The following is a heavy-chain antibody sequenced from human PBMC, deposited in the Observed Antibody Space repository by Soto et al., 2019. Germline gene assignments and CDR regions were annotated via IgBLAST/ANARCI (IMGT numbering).Heavy chain of an antibody. V-gene: IGHV1-69*01. CDR1: GRTFNNYG. D-gene: IGHD3-9*01. CDR2: IIPMIGRT. J-gene: IGHJ4*02. Sequence: QVQLVQSGAEVKKPGSSVKVSCKASGRTFNNYGMGWVRQAPGQGLEWMGGIIPMIGRTNYAQKFQGRLTLTADASRSTAYMELRSLRSDDTDVYYCASWDYDVLTGYSYDDWGQGTLVTVSS. CDR3: ASWDYDVLTGYSYDD.